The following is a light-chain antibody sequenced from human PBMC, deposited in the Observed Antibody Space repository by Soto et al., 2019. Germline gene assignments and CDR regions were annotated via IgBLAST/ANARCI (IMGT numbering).Light chain of an antibody. CDR2: SAS. J-gene: IGKJ4*01. CDR3: QQYNKWPLT. V-gene: IGKV3-15*01. CDR1: QSVYTT. Sequence: EIVMTQSPATLSVSPGVRANLSCRGSQSVYTTLAWYQQRPGQAPRLLIYSASTRATGIPARFSGSGSGTEFTLTISSLQSEDFAVYYCQQYNKWPLTFGGGTTVEIK.